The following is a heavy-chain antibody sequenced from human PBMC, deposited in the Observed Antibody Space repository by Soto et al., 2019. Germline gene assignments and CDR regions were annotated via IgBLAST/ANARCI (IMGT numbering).Heavy chain of an antibody. V-gene: IGHV3-23*01. J-gene: IGHJ4*02. Sequence: GGSLRLSCAASGFTFSGYAMSWVRQAPGKGLEWVSAISGSGGSTYYAGSVKGRFTISRDTSKNTLFLQMNSLRAEDTAVYYCVKDPYDLHPFTYWGRGTRVTVSS. CDR3: VKDPYDLHPFTY. CDR1: GFTFSGYA. D-gene: IGHD3-3*01. CDR2: ISGSGGST.